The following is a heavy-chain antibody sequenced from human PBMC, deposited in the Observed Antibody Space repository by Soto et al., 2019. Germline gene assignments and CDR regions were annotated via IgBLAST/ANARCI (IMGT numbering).Heavy chain of an antibody. CDR1: GFTFSSYG. CDR3: AKDKSDCSGGSCYGSLLYYYGMDV. CDR2: ISYDGSNK. Sequence: GGSLRLSCAASGFTFSSYGMHWVRQAPGKGLEWVAVISYDGSNKYYADSVKGRFTISRDNSKNTLYLQMNSLRAEDTAVYYCAKDKSDCSGGSCYGSLLYYYGMDVWGQGTTVTVSS. J-gene: IGHJ6*02. D-gene: IGHD2-15*01. V-gene: IGHV3-30*18.